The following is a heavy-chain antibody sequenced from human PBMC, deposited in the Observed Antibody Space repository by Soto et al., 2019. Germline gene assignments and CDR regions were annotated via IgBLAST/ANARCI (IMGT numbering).Heavy chain of an antibody. J-gene: IGHJ4*02. CDR3: AKTPGDMTIAVLTPIDY. CDR2: INAGNGDT. V-gene: IGHV1-3*01. D-gene: IGHD6-19*01. CDR1: GYSFTTSA. Sequence: VASVKVSCKASGYSFTTSAMHWVRQAPGQSLEWMGWINAGNGDTKYSQKFQGRVTITRDTSANTSYMELNSLRSEDTGVYFCAKTPGDMTIAVLTPIDYWGQGTLVTVSS.